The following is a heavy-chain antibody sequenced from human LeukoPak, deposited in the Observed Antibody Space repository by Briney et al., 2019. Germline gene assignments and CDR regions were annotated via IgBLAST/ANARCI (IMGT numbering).Heavy chain of an antibody. Sequence: SETLSLTCTVSGGSISSSSYYWGWIRQPPGKGLEWIGSIYYSGSTYYNPSLKSRVTISVDTSKNQFSLKLSSVTAADTAVYYCARPSDYYCYGMDVWGQGTTVTVSS. CDR3: ARPSDYYCYGMDV. CDR2: IYYSGST. V-gene: IGHV4-39*01. CDR1: GGSISSSSYY. J-gene: IGHJ6*02. D-gene: IGHD6-6*01.